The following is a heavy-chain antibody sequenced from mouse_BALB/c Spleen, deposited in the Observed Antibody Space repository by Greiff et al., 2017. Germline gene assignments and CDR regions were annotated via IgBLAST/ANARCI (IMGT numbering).Heavy chain of an antibody. CDR2: IYPGSCST. J-gene: IGHJ2*01. V-gene: IGHV1S22*01. D-gene: IGHD1-1*01. Sequence: LQQPGSELVRPGASVKLSCKASGYTFTSYWMHWVKQRHGQGLEWIGNIYPGSCSTNYDEKFKSKGTLTVDTSSSTAYMHLSSLTSEDSAVYYCTRGGLSYVFDYWGQGTTLTVSS. CDR1: GYTFTSYW. CDR3: TRGGLSYVFDY.